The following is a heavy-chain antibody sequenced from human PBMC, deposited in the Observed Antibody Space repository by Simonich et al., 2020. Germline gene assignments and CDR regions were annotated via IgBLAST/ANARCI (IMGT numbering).Heavy chain of an antibody. D-gene: IGHD1-26*01. CDR3: ARGIVGASGAFDI. CDR2: ISSSSSYI. V-gene: IGHV3-21*01. CDR1: GFTFSSYS. J-gene: IGHJ3*02. Sequence: EVQLVESGGGLVKPGGSLRLSCAASGFTFSSYSMNWVRQAPGKGLVLFSSISSSSSYITYADSVKGRFTISRDNAKNSLYLQMNSLRAEDTAVYYCARGIVGASGAFDIWGQGTMVTVSS.